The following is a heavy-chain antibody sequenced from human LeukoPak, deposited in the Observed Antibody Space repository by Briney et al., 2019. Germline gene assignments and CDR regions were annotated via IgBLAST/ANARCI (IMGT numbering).Heavy chain of an antibody. D-gene: IGHD4-17*01. V-gene: IGHV3-23*01. CDR3: AKIDGDYYYYGMDV. Sequence: GGSLRLSCAASGFTLSSYAMSWVRQAPGKGLEWVSAISGSGGSTYYADSVKGRFTISRDNSKNTLYLQMNSLRAEDTAVCYCAKIDGDYYYYGMDVWGQGTTVTVSS. CDR1: GFTLSSYA. J-gene: IGHJ6*02. CDR2: ISGSGGST.